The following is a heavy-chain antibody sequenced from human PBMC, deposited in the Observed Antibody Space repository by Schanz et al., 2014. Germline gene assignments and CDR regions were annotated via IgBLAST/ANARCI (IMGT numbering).Heavy chain of an antibody. J-gene: IGHJ4*02. CDR1: GFTFSSHW. CDR3: ARPRFDYGEVDY. V-gene: IGHV3-74*01. Sequence: EVQLVQSGGGLVQPGGSLRLSCAASGFTFSSHWMHWVRQDPGKGLVWVARINSVGSNTDYADSVTGRFTISRDNAKNTLYLQMNTLRAEDTAVYYCARPRFDYGEVDYWGQGALVNGSS. CDR2: INSVGSNT. D-gene: IGHD4-17*01.